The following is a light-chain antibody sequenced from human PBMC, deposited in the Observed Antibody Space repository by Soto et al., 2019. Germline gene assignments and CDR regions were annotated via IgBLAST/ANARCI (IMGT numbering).Light chain of an antibody. CDR3: QQSYSTPWT. V-gene: IGKV1-39*01. J-gene: IGKJ1*01. CDR2: AAS. Sequence: DIHITESPASLAACVGDRVSITCRASQSISSYLNWYQQKPGKAPKLLIYAASSLQSGVPSRFSGSGSGTDFTLTISSLQPEDFATYYCQQSYSTPWTFGQGTKVDI. CDR1: QSISSY.